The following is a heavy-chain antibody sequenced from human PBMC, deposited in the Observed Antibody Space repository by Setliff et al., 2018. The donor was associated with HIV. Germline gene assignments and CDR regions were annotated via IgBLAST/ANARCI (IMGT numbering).Heavy chain of an antibody. CDR1: DDPISSYY. J-gene: IGHJ6*03. V-gene: IGHV4-4*07. CDR3: ALTGHRLLRGYMDV. Sequence: LSLTCYVTDDPISSYYWSWVRQPAGEGLEWIGRLYVSGDTNYNPSLKSRVTMSLDTSKKHFSLNLKSVTAADTAVYYCALTGHRLLRGYMDVWGKGTTVTVSS. CDR2: LYVSGDT. D-gene: IGHD2-15*01.